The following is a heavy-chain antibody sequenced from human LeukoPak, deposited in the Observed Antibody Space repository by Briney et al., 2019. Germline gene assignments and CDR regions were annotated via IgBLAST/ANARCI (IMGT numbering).Heavy chain of an antibody. CDR2: ISGSGGST. Sequence: GGSLRLSCAASGFTFSSCAMSWVRQAPGKGLEWVSAISGSGGSTYYADSVKGRFTISRDNSKNTLYLQMNSLRAEDTAVYYCANELLDYYDSSGYYYSPDAFDIWGQGTMVTVSS. CDR3: ANELLDYYDSSGYYYSPDAFDI. D-gene: IGHD3-22*01. J-gene: IGHJ3*02. CDR1: GFTFSSCA. V-gene: IGHV3-23*01.